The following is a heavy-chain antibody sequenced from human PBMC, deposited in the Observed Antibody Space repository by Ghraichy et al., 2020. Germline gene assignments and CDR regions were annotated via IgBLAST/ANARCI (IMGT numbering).Heavy chain of an antibody. CDR2: IWYDGTNK. Sequence: GGSLRLSCVASGFTFSNDGMHWVRQAPGKGLEWVAIIWYDGTNKYYADSVKGRFAISRDNSKNTLYLQMNSLRADDTAIYYCERDGGADSAMALDHFDYWGQGTLVTVSS. V-gene: IGHV3-33*01. J-gene: IGHJ4*02. CDR1: GFTFSNDG. D-gene: IGHD5-18*01. CDR3: ERDGGADSAMALDHFDY.